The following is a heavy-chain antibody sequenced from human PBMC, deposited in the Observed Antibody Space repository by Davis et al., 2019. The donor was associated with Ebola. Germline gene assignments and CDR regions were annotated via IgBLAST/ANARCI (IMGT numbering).Heavy chain of an antibody. V-gene: IGHV4-39*07. CDR2: IYYSGST. CDR3: ARGFMYYGSGSYRYYYYYYGMDV. D-gene: IGHD3-10*01. J-gene: IGHJ6*02. CDR1: GGSISSSSYY. Sequence: SETLSLTCTVSGGSISSSSYYWGWIRQPPGKGLEWIGSIYYSGSTYYNPSLKSRVTISVDTSKNQFSLKLSSVTAADTAVYYCARGFMYYGSGSYRYYYYYYGMDVWGQGTTVTVSS.